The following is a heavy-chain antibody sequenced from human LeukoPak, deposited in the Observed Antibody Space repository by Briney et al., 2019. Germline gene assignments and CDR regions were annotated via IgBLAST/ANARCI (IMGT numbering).Heavy chain of an antibody. J-gene: IGHJ4*02. CDR3: VRLYDEVDY. CDR1: CGSISSSSYY. CDR2: IYYSGST. V-gene: IGHV4-39*01. Sequence: PSETLSLTCTVSCGSISSSSYYWGWIRQPPGKGLEWIGSIYYSGSTYYNPSLKSRVTISVDTSKNQFSLKLSSVTAADTAVYYCVRLYDEVDYWGQGTLVTVSS. D-gene: IGHD2-8*01.